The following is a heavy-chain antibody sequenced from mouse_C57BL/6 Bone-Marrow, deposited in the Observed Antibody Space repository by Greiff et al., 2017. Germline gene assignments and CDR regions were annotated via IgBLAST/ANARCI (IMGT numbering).Heavy chain of an antibody. D-gene: IGHD2-4*01. CDR1: GYTFTSYW. CDR2: IHPNSGST. V-gene: IGHV1-64*01. Sequence: VQLQQPGAELVKPGASVKLSCKASGYTFTSYWMHWVKQRPGQGLEWIGMIHPNSGSTNYNEKFKSKATLTVDKSSSTAYMQLSSLTSEDSAVYYCARSGDYDLYWYFDVWGTWTTVTVSS. CDR3: ARSGDYDLYWYFDV. J-gene: IGHJ1*03.